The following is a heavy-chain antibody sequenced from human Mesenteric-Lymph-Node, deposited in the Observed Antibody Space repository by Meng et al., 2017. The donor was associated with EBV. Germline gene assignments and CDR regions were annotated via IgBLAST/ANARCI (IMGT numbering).Heavy chain of an antibody. Sequence: QITLKESGPTLVKPTQTLTLTCPFSGFSLSTSGVGVGWIRQPPGKALEWLALIYWDDDKRYSPSLKSRLTITKDTSKNQVVLTMTNMDPVDTATYYCAHRRYSYGPGRFDPWGQGTLVTVSS. J-gene: IGHJ5*02. V-gene: IGHV2-5*02. CDR1: GFSLSTSGVG. CDR2: IYWDDDK. CDR3: AHRRYSYGPGRFDP. D-gene: IGHD5-18*01.